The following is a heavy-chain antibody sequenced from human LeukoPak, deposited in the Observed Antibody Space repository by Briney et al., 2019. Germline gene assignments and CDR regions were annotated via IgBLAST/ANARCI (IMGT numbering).Heavy chain of an antibody. CDR2: MNPNSGNT. D-gene: IGHD3-3*01. CDR3: ARAHHITIFGVVIKGRYFQH. Sequence: ASVKVSCKASGYTFTSYDINWVRQATGQGLEWMGWMNPNSGNTGYAQKFQGRVTMTRNTSISTAYMELRSLRSEDTAVYYCARAHHITIFGVVIKGRYFQHWGQGTLVTVSS. CDR1: GYTFTSYD. V-gene: IGHV1-8*01. J-gene: IGHJ1*01.